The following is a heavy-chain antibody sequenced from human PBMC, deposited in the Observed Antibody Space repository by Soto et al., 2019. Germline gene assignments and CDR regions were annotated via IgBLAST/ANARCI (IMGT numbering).Heavy chain of an antibody. D-gene: IGHD2-2*01. V-gene: IGHV1-2*04. CDR1: GYTFTGYY. CDR2: INPNSGGT. Sequence: ASVKVSCKASGYTFTGYYIHWVRQAPGQGLEWMGWINPNSGGTNYAQKFQGWVTMTRDTSISTAYMELSRLRSDDTAVYYCARERLCSSPSCRYYYYYYGMDVWGQGTTVTVSS. J-gene: IGHJ6*02. CDR3: ARERLCSSPSCRYYYYYYGMDV.